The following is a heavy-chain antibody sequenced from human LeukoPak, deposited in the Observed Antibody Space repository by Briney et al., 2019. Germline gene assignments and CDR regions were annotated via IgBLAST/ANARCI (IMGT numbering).Heavy chain of an antibody. CDR2: IYPGDSDT. CDR1: GYSFTSHW. Sequence: GESLKISCKGSGYSFTSHWIAWVRQMPGKGLEWMGIIYPGDSDTRYSPSFQGQVTISADKSISTAYLQWSSLKASDTAMYYCARRRYYYDSSGYLNDAFDIWGQGTMVTVSS. J-gene: IGHJ3*02. V-gene: IGHV5-51*01. CDR3: ARRRYYYDSSGYLNDAFDI. D-gene: IGHD3-22*01.